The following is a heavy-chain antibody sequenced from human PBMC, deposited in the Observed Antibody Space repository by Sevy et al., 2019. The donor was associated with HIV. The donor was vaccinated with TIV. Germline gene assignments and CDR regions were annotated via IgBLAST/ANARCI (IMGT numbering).Heavy chain of an antibody. CDR1: GFTFSNAW. CDR3: TTDLRNYYDSSGYYPVFDY. J-gene: IGHJ4*02. Sequence: GGSLRLSCAASGFTFSNAWMSWVRQAPGKGLEWVGRIKSKTDGGTTDYAAPVKGRFTISRDDSKNTRYLQMNSLKTEDTAVYYCTTDLRNYYDSSGYYPVFDYWCQGTLVTVSS. D-gene: IGHD3-22*01. V-gene: IGHV3-15*01. CDR2: IKSKTDGGTT.